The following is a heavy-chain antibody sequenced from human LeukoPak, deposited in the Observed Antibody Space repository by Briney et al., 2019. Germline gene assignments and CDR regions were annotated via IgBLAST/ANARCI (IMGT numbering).Heavy chain of an antibody. J-gene: IGHJ4*02. Sequence: SETLSLTCAVYGGSFSGYYWSWIRQPPGKGLEWIGEINHSGSTNYNPSLKSRVTIPVDTSKNQFSLKLSSGTAADTAVYYCARGLGTTGTQGLIDYWGQGTLVTVSS. CDR3: ARGLGTTGTQGLIDY. V-gene: IGHV4-34*01. D-gene: IGHD1-1*01. CDR1: GGSFSGYY. CDR2: INHSGST.